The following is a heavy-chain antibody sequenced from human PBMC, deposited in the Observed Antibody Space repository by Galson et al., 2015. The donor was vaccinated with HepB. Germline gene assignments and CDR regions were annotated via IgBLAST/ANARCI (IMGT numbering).Heavy chain of an antibody. V-gene: IGHV5-51*03. CDR2: IYPGDSNT. Sequence: QSGAEVKKPGDSLKISCKASGYDFSSYWIGWVRQMPGKGLEWMGIIYPGDSNTHYMPSFQGQVTVSLDKSINTAYLQWNSLTASDTAMYFCASRCYICYSSRVYWGQGTLVTVSS. J-gene: IGHJ4*02. CDR1: GYDFSSYW. CDR3: ASRCYICYSSRVY. D-gene: IGHD2-2*02.